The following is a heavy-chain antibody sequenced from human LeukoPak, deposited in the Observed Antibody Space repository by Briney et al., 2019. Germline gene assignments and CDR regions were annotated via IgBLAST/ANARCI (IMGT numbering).Heavy chain of an antibody. CDR1: GYTFTSYY. D-gene: IGHD3-22*01. CDR3: ARDFRLYDSTGYYYALGY. V-gene: IGHV1-46*01. J-gene: IGHJ4*02. CDR2: INPSGGST. Sequence: ASVKVSCKASGYTFTSYYMHWVRQAPGQGLEWMGIINPSGGSTGYAQKFQGRVTMTRDTSTSTIYMELSSLRSEDTAIYYCARDFRLYDSTGYYYALGYWGQGTLVTVSS.